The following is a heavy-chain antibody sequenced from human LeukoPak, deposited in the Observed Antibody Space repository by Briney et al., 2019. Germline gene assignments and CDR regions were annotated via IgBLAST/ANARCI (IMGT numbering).Heavy chain of an antibody. Sequence: SETLSLTCAVYGGSFSGYYWSWIRQPPGKGLEWIGEINHSGSTNYNPSLKSRVTISVDTSKNQFSLKLSSVTAADTAVYYCATTYYYDSSGYYPRIFDYWGQGTLVTVSS. J-gene: IGHJ4*02. CDR2: INHSGST. D-gene: IGHD3-22*01. CDR3: ATTYYYDSSGYYPRIFDY. V-gene: IGHV4-34*01. CDR1: GGSFSGYY.